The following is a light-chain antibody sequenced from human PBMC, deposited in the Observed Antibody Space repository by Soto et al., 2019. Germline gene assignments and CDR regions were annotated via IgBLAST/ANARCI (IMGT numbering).Light chain of an antibody. V-gene: IGKV3-11*01. CDR2: DAS. J-gene: IGKJ4*01. Sequence: EIVLTQSPATLSLSPGERATLSCRASQSVGRYLTWYQQKPGQAPRLLIYDASKRATGIPARFSASGSGADFTLTISSLEPEDFALHFCQQRSNWPVTFGRGTKVEIK. CDR1: QSVGRY. CDR3: QQRSNWPVT.